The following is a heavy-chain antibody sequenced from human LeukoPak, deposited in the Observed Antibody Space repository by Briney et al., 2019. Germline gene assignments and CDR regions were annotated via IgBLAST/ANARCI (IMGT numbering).Heavy chain of an antibody. CDR3: AREKQWLDFDY. J-gene: IGHJ4*02. V-gene: IGHV3-48*01. CDR1: GFAFNTYS. CDR2: ISSSSTTI. Sequence: GGSLRLSCAASGFAFNTYSMNWVRQAPGKGLEWVSFISSSSTTIYYADSVKGRFTISRDNAKNSLYLQMNSLRAEDTAVYYCAREKQWLDFDYWGQGTLVTVSS. D-gene: IGHD6-19*01.